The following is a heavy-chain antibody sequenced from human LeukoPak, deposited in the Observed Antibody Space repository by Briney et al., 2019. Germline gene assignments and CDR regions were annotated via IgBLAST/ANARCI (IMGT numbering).Heavy chain of an antibody. CDR3: AREYFYGSGSYYNGY. J-gene: IGHJ4*02. CDR2: ISGTGGST. Sequence: PGGSLRLSCAASGITFSSYAMSWVRQAPGKGLEWVSAISGTGGSTYYADSVKGRFTISRDNSKNTLYLQMNSLRAEDTAVYYCAREYFYGSGSYYNGYWGQGALVTVSS. D-gene: IGHD3-10*01. CDR1: GITFSSYA. V-gene: IGHV3-23*01.